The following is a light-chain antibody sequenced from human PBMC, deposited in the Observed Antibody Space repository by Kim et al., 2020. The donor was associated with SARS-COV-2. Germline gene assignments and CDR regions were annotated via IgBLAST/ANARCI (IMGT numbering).Light chain of an antibody. CDR2: GKN. CDR1: SLRSYY. Sequence: SSELTQDPAVSVALGQTVRITCQGDSLRSYYTSWYQQKPGQAPVLVIYGKNNRPSGIPDRFSGSSSGNTASLTITGAQAEDEADYYRNPRDSSGNHVVLG. J-gene: IGLJ2*01. CDR3: NPRDSSGNHVV. V-gene: IGLV3-19*01.